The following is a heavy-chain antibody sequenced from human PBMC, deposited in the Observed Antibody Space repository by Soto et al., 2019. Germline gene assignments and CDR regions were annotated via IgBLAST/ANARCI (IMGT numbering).Heavy chain of an antibody. D-gene: IGHD3-22*01. CDR1: GGSISPYY. Sequence: QVQLQESGPGLVKPSETLSLTCTVSGGSISPYYWSWIRQPPGKGLEWIGFIYYSGSTNYNPSPKSRVTISVDTSQNQFSLMLTSVTAADTAVYYCARPRSSGYAGEFDYWGQGTLVTVSS. V-gene: IGHV4-59*01. CDR3: ARPRSSGYAGEFDY. J-gene: IGHJ4*02. CDR2: IYYSGST.